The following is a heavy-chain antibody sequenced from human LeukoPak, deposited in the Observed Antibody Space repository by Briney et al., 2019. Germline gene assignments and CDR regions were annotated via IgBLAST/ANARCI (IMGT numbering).Heavy chain of an antibody. J-gene: IGHJ4*02. Sequence: SVKVSCKASGFTFTSSAMQWVRQARGQRLEWIGWIVVGSGNTNYAQKFQERVTITRDMSTSTAYMELSGLRSEDTAVYYCAGGENYDILTGYYPYWGQGTLVTVSS. V-gene: IGHV1-58*02. CDR3: AGGENYDILTGYYPY. CDR1: GFTFTSSA. D-gene: IGHD3-9*01. CDR2: IVVGSGNT.